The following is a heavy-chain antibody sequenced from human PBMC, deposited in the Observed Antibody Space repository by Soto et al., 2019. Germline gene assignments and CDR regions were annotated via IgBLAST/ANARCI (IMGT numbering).Heavy chain of an antibody. CDR1: GGSLSTNP. V-gene: IGHV1-69*06. CDR2: TGSGTGPG. CDR3: ARRRGSGFFRLVDS. Sequence: QVQLVQSGTEVKKPGSSVKVSCKASGGSLSTNPISWVRQAPGQGLEWMGGTGSGTGPGNHAQKFQGRLTVNADKSTSTVYRELPNLSSGHTAVYYFARRRGSGFFRLVDSWGQGTLVTVSS. J-gene: IGHJ5*01. D-gene: IGHD3-22*01.